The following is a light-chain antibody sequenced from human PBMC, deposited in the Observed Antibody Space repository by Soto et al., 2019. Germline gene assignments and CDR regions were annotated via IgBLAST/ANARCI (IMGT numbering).Light chain of an antibody. Sequence: EIVLTQFPATLSLSPGERATLSCRAGQSVSTSLAWYQQKPGQAPRLLIYGASNRATGVPARFSGSGSGTDFTLTISSLQPEDFAVYFCQQRTNWPPGFTFGPGTKVDIK. CDR2: GAS. CDR1: QSVSTS. CDR3: QQRTNWPPGFT. J-gene: IGKJ3*01. V-gene: IGKV3-11*01.